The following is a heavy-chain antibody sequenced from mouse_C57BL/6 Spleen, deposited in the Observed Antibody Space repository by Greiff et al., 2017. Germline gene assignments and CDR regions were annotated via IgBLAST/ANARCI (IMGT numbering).Heavy chain of an antibody. Sequence: EVQVVESGGGLVKPGGSLKLSCAASGFTFSSYAMSWVRQTPEKRLEWVATISDGGSYTYYPDNVKGRFTISRDNAKNNLYLQMSHLKSEDTAMYYCARDTAQATYFDYWGQGTTLTVSS. J-gene: IGHJ2*01. V-gene: IGHV5-4*01. CDR1: GFTFSSYA. D-gene: IGHD3-2*02. CDR3: ARDTAQATYFDY. CDR2: ISDGGSYT.